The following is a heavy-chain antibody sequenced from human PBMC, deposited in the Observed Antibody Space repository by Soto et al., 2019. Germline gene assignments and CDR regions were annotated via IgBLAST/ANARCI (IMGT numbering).Heavy chain of an antibody. Sequence: EVQLVESGGGLIQPGGSLRLSCAASGFTVSSSYMNWVRQAPGKGLEWVSLIYSGGSTYYADSVMGRFTVSRDNSKNTLSLQMNSLRAEDTAIYCCARERGSSGWSGYWGQGTLVTVSS. CDR2: IYSGGST. V-gene: IGHV3-53*01. CDR1: GFTVSSSY. D-gene: IGHD6-19*01. CDR3: ARERGSSGWSGY. J-gene: IGHJ4*02.